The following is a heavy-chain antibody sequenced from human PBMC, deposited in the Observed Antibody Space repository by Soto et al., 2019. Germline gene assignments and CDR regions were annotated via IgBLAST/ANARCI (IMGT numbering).Heavy chain of an antibody. J-gene: IGHJ6*03. CDR1: GGSISSSSYY. Sequence: SETLSLTCTVSGGSISSSSYYWGWIRQPPGKGLEWIGSIYYSGSTYYNPSLKSRVTISVDTSKNQFSLKLSSVTAADTAVYYCARHDQGAGPYYYYYYMDVWGKGTTVTVSS. D-gene: IGHD6-19*01. CDR2: IYYSGST. CDR3: ARHDQGAGPYYYYYYMDV. V-gene: IGHV4-39*01.